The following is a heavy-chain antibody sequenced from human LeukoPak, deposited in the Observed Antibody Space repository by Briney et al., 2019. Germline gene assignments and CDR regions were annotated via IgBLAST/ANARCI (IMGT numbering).Heavy chain of an antibody. CDR1: GYTFTSYY. CDR2: INPSGGST. CDR3: ARSYYNYYFDY. V-gene: IGHV1-46*01. Sequence: ASVKVSCKASGYTFTSYYMHWVRQAPGQGLEWMGIINPSGGSTSYAQKFQGRATTTRDTSTSTVYMELSSLRSEDTAVYYCARSYYNYYFDYWGQGTLVTVSS. J-gene: IGHJ4*02. D-gene: IGHD3-10*01.